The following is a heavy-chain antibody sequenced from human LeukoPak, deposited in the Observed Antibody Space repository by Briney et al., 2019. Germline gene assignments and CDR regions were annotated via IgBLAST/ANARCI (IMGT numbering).Heavy chain of an antibody. V-gene: IGHV4-59*01. D-gene: IGHD5-24*01. CDR2: IYCSGST. J-gene: IGHJ4*02. Sequence: ASETLSLTCTVSGGSISSYYWSWIRQPPGKGLEWIGYIYCSGSTNYNPSLKSRVTISVDTSKNQFSLKLSSVTAADTAVYYCARVEMATITIDYWGQGTLVTVSS. CDR3: ARVEMATITIDY. CDR1: GGSISSYY.